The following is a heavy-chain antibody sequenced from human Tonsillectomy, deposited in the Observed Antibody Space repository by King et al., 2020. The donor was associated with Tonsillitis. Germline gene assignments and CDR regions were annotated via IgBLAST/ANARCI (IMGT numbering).Heavy chain of an antibody. CDR2: MYYRGST. Sequence: VQLQVSGPGLVKPSETLSLTCTVSGDSINGYYWSWLRQPPGKGLEWIGYMYYRGSTNYNPSLKSRVTISADTSKNQFSLKLTSVTAADTAVYYCARDLWYFDLWGRGTLVTVSS. CDR3: ARDLWYFDL. V-gene: IGHV4-59*01. CDR1: GDSINGYY. J-gene: IGHJ2*01.